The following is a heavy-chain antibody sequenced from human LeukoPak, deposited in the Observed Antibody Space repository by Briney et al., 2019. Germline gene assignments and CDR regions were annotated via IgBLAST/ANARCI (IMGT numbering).Heavy chain of an antibody. Sequence: PGGSLRLSCAASGFTFSSYWMSWVRQAPGKGLEWVANIKQDGSEKYYVDSVKGRFTISRDNAKNSLFLQMNSLRAEDTAVYYCAREEATSGGDCYDYWGQGTLVTVSS. CDR3: AREEATSGGDCYDY. J-gene: IGHJ4*02. CDR1: GFTFSSYW. D-gene: IGHD2-15*01. CDR2: IKQDGSEK. V-gene: IGHV3-7*01.